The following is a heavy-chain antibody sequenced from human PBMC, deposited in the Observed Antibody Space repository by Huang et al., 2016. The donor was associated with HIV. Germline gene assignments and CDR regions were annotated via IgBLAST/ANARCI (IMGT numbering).Heavy chain of an antibody. CDR2: ISYDGNNK. V-gene: IGHV3-30*18. CDR3: AKDRSGGSYYFDS. J-gene: IGHJ4*02. D-gene: IGHD1-26*01. Sequence: QVHLVESGGGVVQPGRSLRLSCAASGFSFTSYNMHWVRQAPGKGLEWVAGISYDGNNKYYPDSLRGRFAISRDNSKTALYLEMNSLRADDTAVYFCAKDRSGGSYYFDSWGRGTLVTVSS. CDR1: GFSFTSYN.